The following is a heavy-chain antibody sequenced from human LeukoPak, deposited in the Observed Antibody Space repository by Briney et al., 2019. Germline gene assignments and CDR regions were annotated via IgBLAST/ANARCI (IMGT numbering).Heavy chain of an antibody. V-gene: IGHV3-23*01. Sequence: GSLRLSCTASGFTFSAYAMMWVRQAPGKGPEWVSAIRGGGTSEFYADSVKGRFRISRDNSKDTLFLQMNSLRAEDTAVYYCARDPNGDYIGAFDMWAQGQWSPSRQ. D-gene: IGHD4-17*01. CDR2: IRGGGTSE. CDR1: GFTFSAYA. CDR3: ARDPNGDYIGAFDM. J-gene: IGHJ3*02.